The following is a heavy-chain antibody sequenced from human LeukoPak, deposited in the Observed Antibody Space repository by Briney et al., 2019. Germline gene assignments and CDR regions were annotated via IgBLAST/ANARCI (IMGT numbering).Heavy chain of an antibody. D-gene: IGHD2-21*01. Sequence: GASVKVSSKASGDTFTSYDINWVRQAPGQSLEWMGWVSGYNGNTNYAQKFEGRVAMTTDTSSSTAYVELRSLRSDDTAIYYCARGDWFDPWGQGTLVTVSS. CDR3: ARGDWFDP. V-gene: IGHV1-18*01. J-gene: IGHJ5*02. CDR2: VSGYNGNT. CDR1: GDTFTSYD.